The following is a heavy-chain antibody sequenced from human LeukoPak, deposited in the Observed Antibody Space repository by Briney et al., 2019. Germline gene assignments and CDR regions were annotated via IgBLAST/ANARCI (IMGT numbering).Heavy chain of an antibody. Sequence: ASVKVSCKASGYTFTDYYMQWGRQAPGQGLEWMGWINPSSGGTNYAQKFQGRVTMTRDTSISTAYMDLSRLRSDDTAVYYCASGVSSSWYSDYWGQGTLVTVSS. CDR3: ASGVSSSWYSDY. CDR1: GYTFTDYY. V-gene: IGHV1-2*02. D-gene: IGHD6-13*01. CDR2: INPSSGGT. J-gene: IGHJ4*02.